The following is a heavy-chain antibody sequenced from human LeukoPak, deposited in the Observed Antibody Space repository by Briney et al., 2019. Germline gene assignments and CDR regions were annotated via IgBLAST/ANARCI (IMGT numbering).Heavy chain of an antibody. CDR1: GGSISGYY. Sequence: SETLSLTCTVSGGSISGYYWSWIRQPPGKGLEWIGYIYYSGSTNYNPSLKSRVTISVDTSKNQFSLKLSSVTAADTAVYYCARAGGYQPPSRSRRNWFDPWGQGTLVTVSS. V-gene: IGHV4-59*01. J-gene: IGHJ5*02. CDR2: IYYSGST. D-gene: IGHD2-2*01. CDR3: ARAGGYQPPSRSRRNWFDP.